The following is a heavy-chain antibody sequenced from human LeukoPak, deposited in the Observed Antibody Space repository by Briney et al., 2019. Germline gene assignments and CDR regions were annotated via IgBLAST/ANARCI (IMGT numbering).Heavy chain of an antibody. Sequence: GGSLRLSCAASGFTFSSYNMNWVRQAPGKGLEWVSYISSSSSTIYYADSVKGRFTTSRENAKNSLYLQMSSLRAEDTAVYYCARDEDIVATNFDYWGQGTLVTVSS. J-gene: IGHJ4*02. CDR2: ISSSSSTI. CDR1: GFTFSSYN. D-gene: IGHD5-12*01. V-gene: IGHV3-48*01. CDR3: ARDEDIVATNFDY.